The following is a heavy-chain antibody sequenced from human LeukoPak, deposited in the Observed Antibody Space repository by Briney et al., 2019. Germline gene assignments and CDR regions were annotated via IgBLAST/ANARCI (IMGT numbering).Heavy chain of an antibody. CDR2: INPSSGST. D-gene: IGHD6-19*01. J-gene: IGHJ1*01. CDR1: GYTFTILY. Sequence: ASVKVSCKSSGYTFTILYMHWVRQAHGQGLEWMGVINPSSGSTSNAQKFQGRVTMTRDTSTSTVYMELSCLRSEDTAVYYCARDTASVWYSSGWYEYFQHWGQGTLVTVSS. CDR3: ARDTASVWYSSGWYEYFQH. V-gene: IGHV1-46*01.